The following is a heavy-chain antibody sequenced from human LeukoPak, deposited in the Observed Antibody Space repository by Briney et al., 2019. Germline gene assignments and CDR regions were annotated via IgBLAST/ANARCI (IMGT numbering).Heavy chain of an antibody. CDR1: GFTFRSYW. J-gene: IGHJ4*02. CDR3: AKDIRAAAGTGGVDD. Sequence: GGSLRLSCAASGFTFRSYWMTWVRQAPGKGLEWVAHIKQDGSEKYYADSVKGRFTISRDNAKNSLYLQMKSLRTEDTALYYCAKDIRAAAGTGGVDDWGQGTLVTVSA. V-gene: IGHV3-7*03. CDR2: IKQDGSEK. D-gene: IGHD6-13*01.